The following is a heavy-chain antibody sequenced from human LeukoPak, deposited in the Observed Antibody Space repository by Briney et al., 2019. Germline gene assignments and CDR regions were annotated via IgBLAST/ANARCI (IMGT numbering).Heavy chain of an antibody. Sequence: SETLSLTCAVYGGSFSGYYWSWIRQPPGKGLEWIGEINHSGSTNYNPSLKSRVTISVDTSKNQFSLKLSSVAAADTAVYYCAREKGYSSSWYGDYFDYWGQGTLVTVSS. CDR1: GGSFSGYY. V-gene: IGHV4-34*01. CDR3: AREKGYSSSWYGDYFDY. D-gene: IGHD6-13*01. J-gene: IGHJ4*02. CDR2: INHSGST.